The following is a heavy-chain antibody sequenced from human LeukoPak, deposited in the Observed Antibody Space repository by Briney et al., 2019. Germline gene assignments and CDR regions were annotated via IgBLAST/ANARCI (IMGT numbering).Heavy chain of an antibody. CDR3: ARGQSRITMIPGY. CDR1: GYSFTSYG. J-gene: IGHJ4*02. CDR2: ISAYNGNT. Sequence: GESLKISCKGPGYSFTSYGISWVRQAPGQGLEWMGWISAYNGNTNYAQKLQGRVTMTTDTSTSTAYMELRSLRSDDTAAYYCARGQSRITMIPGYWGQGTLVTVSS. V-gene: IGHV1-18*01. D-gene: IGHD3-22*01.